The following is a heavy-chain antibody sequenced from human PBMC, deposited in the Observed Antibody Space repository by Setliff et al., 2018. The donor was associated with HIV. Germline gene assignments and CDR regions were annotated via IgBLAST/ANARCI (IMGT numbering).Heavy chain of an antibody. J-gene: IGHJ4*02. CDR1: GYTFISYA. V-gene: IGHV1-3*01. Sequence: ASVKVSCKASGYTFISYAMHWVRQAPGQRLEWMGWINVGNGNTGYAQKFQGRVTMTRHTSTSTAYMQLSSLRSEDTAVYYCARVIPDYGDYYFDYWGQGTLVTVSS. CDR3: ARVIPDYGDYYFDY. D-gene: IGHD4-17*01. CDR2: INVGNGNT.